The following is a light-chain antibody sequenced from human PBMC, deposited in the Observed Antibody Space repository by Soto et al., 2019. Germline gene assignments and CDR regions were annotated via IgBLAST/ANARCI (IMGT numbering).Light chain of an antibody. CDR2: AAS. Sequence: ATQMTQSPSSLSASVGDRVTLTCRASQDIRNDLGWYQQKPGKAPKLLIYAASTLQSGVPSRFSGSGSVTDFTLAITGLQPEDFATYYCLQYYNFSWTFGQGTKVDIK. CDR3: LQYYNFSWT. CDR1: QDIRND. V-gene: IGKV1-6*01. J-gene: IGKJ1*01.